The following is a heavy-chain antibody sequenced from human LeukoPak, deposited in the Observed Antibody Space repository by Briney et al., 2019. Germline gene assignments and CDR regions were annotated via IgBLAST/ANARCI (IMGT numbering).Heavy chain of an antibody. D-gene: IGHD6-13*01. CDR1: GYTFTSYG. J-gene: IGHJ5*02. Sequence: ASVKVSCKASGYTFTSYGISWVRQAPGQGLEWMGWISAYNGNTNYAQKLQGRVTMTTDTSTSTAYMELSRLRSDDTAVYYCARESRRRALRSSSSQNPYNWFDPWGQGTLVTVSS. CDR3: ARESRRRALRSSSSQNPYNWFDP. CDR2: ISAYNGNT. V-gene: IGHV1-18*01.